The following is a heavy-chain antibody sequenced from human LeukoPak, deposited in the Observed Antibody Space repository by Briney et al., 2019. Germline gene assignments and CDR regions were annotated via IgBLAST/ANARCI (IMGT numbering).Heavy chain of an antibody. CDR2: IYYSGNT. Sequence: SETLSLTCTVSGDSIHSYSWNWIRQPPGKGLEWIGYIYYSGNTNYNPSLKSRVTISVDTSKNQFSLKLSSVTAADTAVYYCARKVAAGDLLGAFDIWGQGTMVTVSS. CDR1: GDSIHSYS. V-gene: IGHV4-59*01. CDR3: ARKVAAGDLLGAFDI. D-gene: IGHD2-21*01. J-gene: IGHJ3*02.